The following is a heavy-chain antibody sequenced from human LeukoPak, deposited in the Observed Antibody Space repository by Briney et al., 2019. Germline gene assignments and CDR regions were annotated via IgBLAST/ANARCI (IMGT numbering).Heavy chain of an antibody. V-gene: IGHV3-21*01. D-gene: IGHD6-13*01. CDR1: GFTFSSYS. CDR3: ARFKMGIHAFSDN. J-gene: IGHJ4*02. CDR2: ISSSSSYI. Sequence: GGSLRLSCAASGFTFSSYSMNWVRQAPGKGLEWVSSISSSSSYIYYADSVKGRFTISRDNAKNSLYLQMNSLRAEDTAVYYCARFKMGIHAFSDNWGQGAPVTVSS.